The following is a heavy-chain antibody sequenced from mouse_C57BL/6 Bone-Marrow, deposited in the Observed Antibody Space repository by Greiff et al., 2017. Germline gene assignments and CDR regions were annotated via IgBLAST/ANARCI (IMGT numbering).Heavy chain of an antibody. J-gene: IGHJ4*01. CDR1: GYTFTSYW. D-gene: IGHD1-1*01. CDR3: ARGRLLRDYDAMDY. V-gene: IGHV1-55*01. Sequence: VQLQQSGAELVKPGASVKMSCKASGYTFTSYWITWVKQRPGQGLEWIGDIYPGSGSTNYNEKFKSKATLTVDTSSSTAYMQLSSLTSEDSAVXYCARGRLLRDYDAMDYWGQGTSGTVSS. CDR2: IYPGSGST.